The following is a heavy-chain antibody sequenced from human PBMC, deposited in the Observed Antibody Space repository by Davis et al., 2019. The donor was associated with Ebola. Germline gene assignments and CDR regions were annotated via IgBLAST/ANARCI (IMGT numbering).Heavy chain of an antibody. CDR3: ARRIVVPVPRDGMDV. V-gene: IGHV4-61*01. J-gene: IGHJ6*02. CDR1: GGSVTSGSSY. D-gene: IGHD2-2*01. Sequence: PSETLSLTCTVSGGSVTSGSSYWSWLRQPPGRGLEWNGYVYHSGTTNYNPSLESRVTISVDTSNNTFSLKLSSVTAAGTAVYYCARRIVVPVPRDGMDVWGQGATVTVSS. CDR2: VYHSGTT.